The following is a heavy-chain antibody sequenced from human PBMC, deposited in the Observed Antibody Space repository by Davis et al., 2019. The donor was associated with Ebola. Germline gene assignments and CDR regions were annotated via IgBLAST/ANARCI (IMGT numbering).Heavy chain of an antibody. V-gene: IGHV4-59*01. CDR2: IYYSGST. CDR1: GGSISSYY. Sequence: PSETLSLTCTVSGGSISSYYWSWIRQPPGKGLEWIGYIYYSGSTNYNPSLKSRVTISVDTSKNQFSLKLSSVTAADTAVYYCASSLYSRGWYYFDYWGQGTLVTVSS. D-gene: IGHD6-19*01. J-gene: IGHJ4*02. CDR3: ASSLYSRGWYYFDY.